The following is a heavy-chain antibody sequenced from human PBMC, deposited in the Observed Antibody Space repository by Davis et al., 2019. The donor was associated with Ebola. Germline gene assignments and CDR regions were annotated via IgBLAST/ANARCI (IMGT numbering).Heavy chain of an antibody. CDR1: GYTFTSYT. J-gene: IGHJ1*01. V-gene: IGHV1-3*01. CDR2: INAGNGNT. Sequence: ASVKVSCKASGYTFTSYTMHWVRQAPGQRLEWMGWINAGNGNTKYSQKFQGRVTISRDTPASTAYMELSSLRSEDTAVYYCARGLLNSSGWPKGYFQHWGQGTLVTVSS. D-gene: IGHD6-19*01. CDR3: ARGLLNSSGWPKGYFQH.